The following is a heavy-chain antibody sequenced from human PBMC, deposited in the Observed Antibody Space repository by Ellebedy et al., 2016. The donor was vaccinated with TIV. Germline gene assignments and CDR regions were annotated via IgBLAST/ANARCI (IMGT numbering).Heavy chain of an antibody. CDR3: ARVEPFYCSSTSCKNLGSDY. D-gene: IGHD2-2*01. CDR1: GFTFSNYA. CDR2: ISYDGTNK. V-gene: IGHV3-30-3*01. J-gene: IGHJ4*02. Sequence: GESLKISCAASGFTFSNYALHWVRQAPGKGLEWVALISYDGTNKYYADSVKGRFTISRDNSKSTLYLQMNSLRAEDTAVYYCARVEPFYCSSTSCKNLGSDYWGQGTLVTVSS.